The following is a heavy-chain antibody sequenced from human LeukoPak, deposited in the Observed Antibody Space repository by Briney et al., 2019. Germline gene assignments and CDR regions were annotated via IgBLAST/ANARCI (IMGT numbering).Heavy chain of an antibody. CDR2: INPNSGDT. CDR3: ARSSSGWYGVDY. Sequence: VASVKVSCKASGYTFTGYHMHWVRQAPGQGLEWMGRINPNSGDTNYAQKFQGRVTMTRDTSISTAYMELSRLRSDDTAVYYCARSSSGWYGVDYWGQGTLVTVSS. D-gene: IGHD6-19*01. CDR1: GYTFTGYH. J-gene: IGHJ4*02. V-gene: IGHV1-2*06.